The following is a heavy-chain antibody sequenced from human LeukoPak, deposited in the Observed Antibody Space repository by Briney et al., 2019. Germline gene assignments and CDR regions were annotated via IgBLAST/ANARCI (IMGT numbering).Heavy chain of an antibody. D-gene: IGHD5-12*01. J-gene: IGHJ4*02. CDR3: ARGRYADY. CDR2: INHSGST. Sequence: SETLSLTCDVYGGSFSGYYWSWIRQPPGKGLEWIGEINHSGSTNYNPSLKSRVTISVDTSKNQFSLKLSSVTAADTAVYYCARGRYADYWGQGTLVTVSS. V-gene: IGHV4-34*01. CDR1: GGSFSGYY.